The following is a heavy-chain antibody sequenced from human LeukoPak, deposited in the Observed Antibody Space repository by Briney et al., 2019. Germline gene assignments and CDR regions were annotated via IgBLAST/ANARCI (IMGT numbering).Heavy chain of an antibody. CDR3: AGCPYYYYGMDV. J-gene: IGHJ6*02. CDR2: INHSGST. Sequence: PSETLSLTCAVYGGSFSGYYWSWIRQPPGKGLEWIGEINHSGSTNYNPSLKSRVTISVDTSKNQFSLKLSSVTAADTAVYYCAGCPYYYYGMDVWGQGTTVTVSS. V-gene: IGHV4-34*01. CDR1: GGSFSGYY.